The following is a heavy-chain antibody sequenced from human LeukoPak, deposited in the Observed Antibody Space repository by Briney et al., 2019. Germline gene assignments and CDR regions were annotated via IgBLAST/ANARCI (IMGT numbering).Heavy chain of an antibody. V-gene: IGHV4-4*07. Sequence: PSETLSLTCTVSGGSISSYYWSRIRQPAGKGLEWIGRIYTSGSTNYNPSLKSRVTMSVDTSKNQFSLKLSSVTAADTAVYYCARASTGIAAAGTRGYFDYWGQGTLVTVSS. CDR1: GGSISSYY. CDR2: IYTSGST. CDR3: ARASTGIAAAGTRGYFDY. J-gene: IGHJ4*02. D-gene: IGHD6-13*01.